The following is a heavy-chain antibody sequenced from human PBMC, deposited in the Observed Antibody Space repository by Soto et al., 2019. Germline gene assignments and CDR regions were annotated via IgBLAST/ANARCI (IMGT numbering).Heavy chain of an antibody. CDR2: ISSSSSYI. J-gene: IGHJ6*02. CDR3: ARDLGAKVGAEYYYYYGMDV. V-gene: IGHV3-21*01. D-gene: IGHD1-26*01. CDR1: GLTFSSYS. Sequence: GGSLRLSCAASGLTFSSYSMNWVRQAPGKGLEWVSSISSSSSYIYYADSVKGRFTISRDNAKNSLYLQMNSLRAEDTAVYYCARDLGAKVGAEYYYYYGMDVWGQGTTVTVSS.